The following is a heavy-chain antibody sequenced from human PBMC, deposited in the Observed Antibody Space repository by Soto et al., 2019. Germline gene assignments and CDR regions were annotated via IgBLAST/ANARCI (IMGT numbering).Heavy chain of an antibody. J-gene: IGHJ4*02. D-gene: IGHD3-3*01. CDR1: GGSFSGYY. Sequence: SETLSLTCAVYGGSFSGYYWSWIRQPPGKGLEWIGEINHSGSTNYNPPLKSRVTISVDTSKNQFSLKLSSVTAADTAVYYCARGGLRYDFWSGYFYYWGQGTLVTVSS. V-gene: IGHV4-34*01. CDR3: ARGGLRYDFWSGYFYY. CDR2: INHSGST.